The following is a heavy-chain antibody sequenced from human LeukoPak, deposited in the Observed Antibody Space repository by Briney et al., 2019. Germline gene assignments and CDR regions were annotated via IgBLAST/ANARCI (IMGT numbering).Heavy chain of an antibody. CDR3: ARGLLEAAAGPPIDY. CDR2: IIPIFGTA. CDR1: GGTFSSYA. Sequence: SVKVSCKASGGTFSSYAISWVRQAPGQGLEWMGGIIPIFGTANYAQKFQGRATITADESTSTAYMELSSLRSEDTAVYYCARGLLEAAAGPPIDYWGQGTLVTVSS. J-gene: IGHJ4*02. D-gene: IGHD6-13*01. V-gene: IGHV1-69*13.